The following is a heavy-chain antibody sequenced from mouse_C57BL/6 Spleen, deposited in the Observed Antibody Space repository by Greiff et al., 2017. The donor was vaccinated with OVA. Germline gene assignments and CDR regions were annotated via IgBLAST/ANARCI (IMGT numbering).Heavy chain of an antibody. D-gene: IGHD2-1*01. V-gene: IGHV1-80*01. CDR3: AIWGCNFAWFAY. J-gene: IGHJ3*01. Sequence: QVQLQQSGAELVKPGASVKISCKASGYAFSSYWMNWVKQRPGKGLEWIGQIYPGDGDTNYNGKFKGKATLTADKSSSKAYMQLSSLTSDDAAVYFCAIWGCNFAWFAYWGQGTLVTVSA. CDR1: GYAFSSYW. CDR2: IYPGDGDT.